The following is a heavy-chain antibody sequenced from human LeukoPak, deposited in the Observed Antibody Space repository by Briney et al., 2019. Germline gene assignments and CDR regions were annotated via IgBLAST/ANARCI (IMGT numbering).Heavy chain of an antibody. J-gene: IGHJ4*02. V-gene: IGHV3-49*03. CDR3: TSFSLHLGELSIDY. Sequence: GGSLRLSCTTSGFTFGDYAMSWFRQAPGKGLEWVGFIRSKAYGGTTEYAASVKGRFTISRDDSKSIAYLQMNSLKTEDTAVYYCTSFSLHLGELSIDYWGQGTLVTVSS. D-gene: IGHD3-16*02. CDR2: IRSKAYGGTT. CDR1: GFTFGDYA.